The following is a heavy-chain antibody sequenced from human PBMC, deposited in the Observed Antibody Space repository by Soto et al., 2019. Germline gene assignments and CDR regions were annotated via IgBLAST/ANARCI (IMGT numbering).Heavy chain of an antibody. CDR2: MNPNSRNT. D-gene: IGHD6-19*01. Sequence: QVQLVQSGAEVKKPGASVMVSCKASGYTFTSYDINWVRQATGQGLEWMGWMNPNSRNTGYAPNFQGRVTMTRHTSTTTAYQELSSLRSEDTAVYYYARERSVCGIDYRGQGTLDSVSS. CDR3: ARERSVCGIDY. V-gene: IGHV1-8*01. J-gene: IGHJ4*02. CDR1: GYTFTSYD.